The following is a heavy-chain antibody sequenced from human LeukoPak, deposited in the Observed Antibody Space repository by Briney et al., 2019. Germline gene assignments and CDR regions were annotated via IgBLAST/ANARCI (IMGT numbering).Heavy chain of an antibody. V-gene: IGHV4-34*01. CDR1: GGSFSSYY. D-gene: IGHD2-15*01. CDR3: ASGRQVVAATLTRRRFFDC. J-gene: IGHJ5*01. Sequence: SETLSLTCAVYGGSFSSYYWSWIRQPPGKGLEWVGEINHSGSTNYNPSLKSGVTISVDTDKNKFSLELSSVTAADTAVYYCASGRQVVAATLTRRRFFDCWGQGTLVTVSS. CDR2: INHSGST.